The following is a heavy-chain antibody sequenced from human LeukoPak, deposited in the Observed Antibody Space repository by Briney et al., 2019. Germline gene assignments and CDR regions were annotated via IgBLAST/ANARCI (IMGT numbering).Heavy chain of an antibody. CDR3: ARAADYSIDY. V-gene: IGHV3-33*01. Sequence: GRSLRLSYAASGFTFSSYGMHWVRQAPGKGLEWVAVIWYDGSNKYYADSVKGRFTISRDNSKNTLYLQMNSLRAEDTAVYYRARAADYSIDYWGQGTLVTVSS. CDR1: GFTFSSYG. CDR2: IWYDGSNK. D-gene: IGHD2-15*01. J-gene: IGHJ4*02.